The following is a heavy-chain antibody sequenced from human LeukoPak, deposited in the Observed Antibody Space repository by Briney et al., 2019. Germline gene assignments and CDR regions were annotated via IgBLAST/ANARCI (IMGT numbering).Heavy chain of an antibody. D-gene: IGHD6-13*01. Sequence: PSETLSLTRTVSGGSISSSSYYWGWIRQPPGKGLEWIGSIYYSGSTYYNPSLKSRVTISVDTSKNQFSLKLSSVTAADTAVYYCARVSQQLGDAFDIWGQGTMVTVSS. CDR2: IYYSGST. CDR3: ARVSQQLGDAFDI. J-gene: IGHJ3*02. V-gene: IGHV4-39*07. CDR1: GGSISSSSYY.